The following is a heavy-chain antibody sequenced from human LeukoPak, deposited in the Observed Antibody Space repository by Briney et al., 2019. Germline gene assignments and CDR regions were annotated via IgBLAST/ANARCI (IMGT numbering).Heavy chain of an antibody. J-gene: IGHJ4*02. CDR2: IKSKTDGGTT. V-gene: IGHV3-15*01. CDR3: TALIYGDYDY. D-gene: IGHD4-17*01. Sequence: GGALRLSCAASGFTFSNAWMSWVGQAPGKGLEWVGRIKSKTDGGTTDYAAPVKGRFTISRDDSKNTLYLQMNSLKTEDTAVYYCTALIYGDYDYWGQGTLVTVSS. CDR1: GFTFSNAW.